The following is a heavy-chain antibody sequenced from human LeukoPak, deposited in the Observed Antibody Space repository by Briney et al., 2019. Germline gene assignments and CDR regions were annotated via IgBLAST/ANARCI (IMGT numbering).Heavy chain of an antibody. Sequence: LGGSLRLSCAASGFTFSNYAMSWVRQAPAKGLEWVSVIYSGGSTYYADSVKGRFTISRDNSKNTLYLQMNSLRAEDTAVYYCARGSRFGEFYFDYWGQGTLVTVSS. CDR2: IYSGGST. J-gene: IGHJ4*02. V-gene: IGHV3-53*01. D-gene: IGHD3-10*01. CDR3: ARGSRFGEFYFDY. CDR1: GFTFSNYA.